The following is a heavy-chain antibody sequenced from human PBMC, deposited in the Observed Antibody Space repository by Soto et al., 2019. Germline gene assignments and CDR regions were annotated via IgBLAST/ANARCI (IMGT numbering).Heavy chain of an antibody. D-gene: IGHD4-4*01. Sequence: GESLKISCKGSGYSFTSYWIGWVRQMPGKGLEWMGIIYPGDSDTRYSPSFQGQVTISADKSISTAYLQWSSLKASDTAMYYCARHPLYSNYEGSGMDVSGQGTTVTVSS. CDR1: GYSFTSYW. J-gene: IGHJ6*02. CDR3: ARHPLYSNYEGSGMDV. CDR2: IYPGDSDT. V-gene: IGHV5-51*01.